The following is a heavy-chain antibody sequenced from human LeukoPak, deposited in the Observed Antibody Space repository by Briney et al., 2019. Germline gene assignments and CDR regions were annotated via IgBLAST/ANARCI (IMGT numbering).Heavy chain of an antibody. D-gene: IGHD3-3*01. CDR3: ARGDTIFDNWFDP. J-gene: IGHJ5*02. Sequence: GGSLRLSCAASGFTFSSYSMNWVRQAPGKGLEWVSSISSSSSYIYYADLVKGRFTISRDNAKNSLYLQMNSLRAEDTAVYYCARGDTIFDNWFDPWGQGTLVTVSS. CDR1: GFTFSSYS. CDR2: ISSSSSYI. V-gene: IGHV3-21*01.